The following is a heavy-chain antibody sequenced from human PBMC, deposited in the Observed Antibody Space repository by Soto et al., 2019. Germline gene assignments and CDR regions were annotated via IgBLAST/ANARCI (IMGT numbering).Heavy chain of an antibody. V-gene: IGHV3-23*01. Sequence: GGSLRLSCAASGFTFSSYAMSWVRQAPGKGLEWVSAISGSGGSTYYADSVKGRFTISRDNSKNTLYLQMNSLRAEDTAVYYCAKSMDRGYSYGYLFDYWGQGTLVTVSS. CDR2: ISGSGGST. J-gene: IGHJ4*02. CDR3: AKSMDRGYSYGYLFDY. D-gene: IGHD5-18*01. CDR1: GFTFSSYA.